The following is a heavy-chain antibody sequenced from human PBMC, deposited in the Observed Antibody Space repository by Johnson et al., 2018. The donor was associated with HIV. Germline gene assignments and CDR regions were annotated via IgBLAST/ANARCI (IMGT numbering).Heavy chain of an antibody. CDR1: GFTFDDYG. J-gene: IGHJ3*02. D-gene: IGHD1-26*01. CDR2: IRFDETIK. Sequence: HVQLVESGGGVVRPGRSLRLSCAASGFTFDDYGMHWVRQSPGKGLEWVAFIRFDETIKYYGDSVKGRFTISRDNSKNTLYLQMNSLRVEDTAVYYCAKAVGGYAFDIWGQGTMVTVSS. V-gene: IGHV3-30*02. CDR3: AKAVGGYAFDI.